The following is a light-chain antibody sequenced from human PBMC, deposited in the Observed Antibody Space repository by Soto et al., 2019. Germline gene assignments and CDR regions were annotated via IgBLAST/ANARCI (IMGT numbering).Light chain of an antibody. CDR2: AAS. Sequence: DIQMTQSPSSLSASVGDRFTITCLAIQGISNYLGWYQQKPGKAPKLLIYAASTLQTGVPSRFRGGGSGTDFTLTISCLQSEDFETYYCQRYYSYPLTFGGGTKVDIK. J-gene: IGKJ4*01. CDR3: QRYYSYPLT. V-gene: IGKV1-9*01. CDR1: QGISNY.